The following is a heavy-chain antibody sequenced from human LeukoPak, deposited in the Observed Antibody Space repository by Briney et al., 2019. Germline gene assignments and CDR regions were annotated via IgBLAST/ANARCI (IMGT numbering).Heavy chain of an antibody. Sequence: QSGGSLRLSCAASGFTFSSYAMSWVRQAPGKGLEWVSAISGSGGSTYYADSVKGRFTISRDNSKNTLYLQMNSLRAEDTAVYYCARVGGSIAAAGPFDYWGQGTLVTVSS. CDR2: ISGSGGST. CDR1: GFTFSSYA. D-gene: IGHD6-13*01. J-gene: IGHJ4*02. CDR3: ARVGGSIAAAGPFDY. V-gene: IGHV3-23*01.